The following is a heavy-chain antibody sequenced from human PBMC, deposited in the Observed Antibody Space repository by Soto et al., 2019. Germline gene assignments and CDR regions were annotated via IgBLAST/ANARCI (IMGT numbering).Heavy chain of an antibody. CDR1: GGSISSYY. CDR2: IYYSGST. Sequence: SVTLSLTCTVSGGSISSYYWSWIRQPPGKGLEWIGYIYYSGSTNYNPSLKSRVTISVDTSKNQFSLKLSSVTAADTAVNYCARLSYRYYDFWSGYPPYNWFDPWGQGTLVTSPQ. J-gene: IGHJ5*02. CDR3: ARLSYRYYDFWSGYPPYNWFDP. V-gene: IGHV4-59*01. D-gene: IGHD3-3*01.